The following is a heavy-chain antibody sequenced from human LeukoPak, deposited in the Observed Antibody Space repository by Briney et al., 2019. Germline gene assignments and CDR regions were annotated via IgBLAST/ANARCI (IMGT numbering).Heavy chain of an antibody. V-gene: IGHV4-61*02. CDR1: GGSISSSSYY. CDR2: IYTSGST. J-gene: IGHJ4*02. D-gene: IGHD5-12*01. Sequence: KPSETLSLTCTVSGGSISSSSYYWGWIRQPAGKGLEWIGRIYTSGSTNYNPSLKSRVTMSVDTSKNQFSLKLSSVTAADTAVYYCARDVEMATIWGQGTLVTVSS. CDR3: ARDVEMATI.